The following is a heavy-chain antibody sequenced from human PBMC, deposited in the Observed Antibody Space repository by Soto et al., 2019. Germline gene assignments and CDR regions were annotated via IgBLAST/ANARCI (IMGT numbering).Heavy chain of an antibody. V-gene: IGHV1-3*01. D-gene: IGHD2-15*01. CDR1: FTSYA. J-gene: IGHJ3*02. Sequence: FTSYAMHWVRQAPGQRLEWMGWINAGNGNTKYSQKFQGRVTITRDTSASTAYMELSSLRSEDTAVYYCARPIGYCSGGSCREPDAFDIWGQGTMVTVSS. CDR2: INAGNGNT. CDR3: ARPIGYCSGGSCREPDAFDI.